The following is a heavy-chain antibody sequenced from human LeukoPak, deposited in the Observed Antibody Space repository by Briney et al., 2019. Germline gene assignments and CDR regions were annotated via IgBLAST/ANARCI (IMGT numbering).Heavy chain of an antibody. D-gene: IGHD6-6*01. CDR3: ARGTARLGYFDY. V-gene: IGHV4-34*01. CDR1: GGSFSGYY. CDR2: IYHSGST. Sequence: SETLSLTCAVYGGSFSGYYWSWIRQPPGKGLEWIGNIYHSGSTYYNPSLKSRVTISLDTSKNQFSLKLRSVTAADTAVYYCARGTARLGYFDYWGQGTLVTVSS. J-gene: IGHJ4*02.